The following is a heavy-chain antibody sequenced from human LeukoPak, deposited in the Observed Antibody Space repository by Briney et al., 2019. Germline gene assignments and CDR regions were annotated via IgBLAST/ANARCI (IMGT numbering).Heavy chain of an antibody. J-gene: IGHJ4*02. Sequence: GGSLRLSCAASEFTFSRYAMHWVRQAPGKGLEWVAVIRHDETNEYYADSVQGRFTISRDTSKNTLYLQMNSLRAEDTSVYYCAKEYSPPSPLGELDSWGQGALVTVSS. CDR2: IRHDETNE. V-gene: IGHV3-30-3*01. CDR3: AKEYSPPSPLGELDS. D-gene: IGHD2-15*01. CDR1: EFTFSRYA.